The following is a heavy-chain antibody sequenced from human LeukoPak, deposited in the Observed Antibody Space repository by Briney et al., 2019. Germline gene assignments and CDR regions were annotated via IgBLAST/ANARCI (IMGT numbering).Heavy chain of an antibody. V-gene: IGHV4-61*02. CDR1: GGSISSGSYY. Sequence: SQTLSLTCTVSGGSISSGSYYWSWIRQPAGKGLGWIGRIYTSGSTNYNPSLKSRVTISVDTSKNQFSLKLSSVTAADTAVYYCARVPLTDGSGSYYKRDIYYYYGMDVWGQGTTVTVSS. CDR3: ARVPLTDGSGSYYKRDIYYYYGMDV. J-gene: IGHJ6*02. D-gene: IGHD3-10*01. CDR2: IYTSGST.